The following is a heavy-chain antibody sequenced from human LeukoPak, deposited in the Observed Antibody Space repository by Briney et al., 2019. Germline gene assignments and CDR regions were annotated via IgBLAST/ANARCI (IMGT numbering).Heavy chain of an antibody. Sequence: KASETLSLTGAVYGGSFSGYYWSWIRQPPGKGLEWIGEINHSRSTNYNPSLKSRVTISVDTSKNQFSLKLSSVTAADTAVYYCARGIQGDIVVVPAAIRPNWFDPWGQGTLVTVSS. CDR2: INHSRST. CDR3: ARGIQGDIVVVPAAIRPNWFDP. CDR1: GGSFSGYY. D-gene: IGHD2-2*01. V-gene: IGHV4-34*01. J-gene: IGHJ5*02.